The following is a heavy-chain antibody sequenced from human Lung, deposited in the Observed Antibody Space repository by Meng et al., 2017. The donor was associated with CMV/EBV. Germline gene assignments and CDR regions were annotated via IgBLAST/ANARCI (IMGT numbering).Heavy chain of an antibody. CDR2: ISNDESRK. J-gene: IGHJ4*02. CDR3: ARERFDYGDYGLDY. CDR1: GFTFSRYW. V-gene: IGHV3-74*01. D-gene: IGHD4-17*01. Sequence: GEXXKISCAASGFTFSRYWMHWARQAPGKGLVWVSRISNDESRKTYADSVKGRFTISRDSAKNTLYLQMNSLRAEDTAVYYCARERFDYGDYGLDYRGQGTLVTVSS.